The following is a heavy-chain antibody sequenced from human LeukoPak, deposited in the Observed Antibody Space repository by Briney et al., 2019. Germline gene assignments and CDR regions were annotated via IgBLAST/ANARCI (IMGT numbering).Heavy chain of an antibody. CDR3: AKDGQNFNAMWDYFDS. J-gene: IGHJ4*02. CDR2: ISGSGGST. CDR1: GFTFSSYA. V-gene: IGHV3-23*01. D-gene: IGHD1-26*01. Sequence: EGSLRLSCAASGFTFSSYAMSWVRQAPGKGLEWGSSISGSGGSTYYADSVKGRFTISRDNSKNTLYLQMNSLRAEDTAVYYCAKDGQNFNAMWDYFDSWGRGTLVTVSS.